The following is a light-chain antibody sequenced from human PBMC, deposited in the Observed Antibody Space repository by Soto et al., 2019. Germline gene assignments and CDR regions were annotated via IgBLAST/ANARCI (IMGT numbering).Light chain of an antibody. CDR2: DAS. J-gene: IGKJ1*01. CDR3: QQCNNWPQWT. CDR1: QSVGTF. Sequence: EIVLTQSPATLSLSPGERATLSCRASQSVGTFFAWYQQKPGQAPRLLIYDASNRATGIPPRFSGSGSGTDFTLTISSLEPEDFAVYYCQQCNNWPQWTFGQGTKGDIK. V-gene: IGKV3-11*01.